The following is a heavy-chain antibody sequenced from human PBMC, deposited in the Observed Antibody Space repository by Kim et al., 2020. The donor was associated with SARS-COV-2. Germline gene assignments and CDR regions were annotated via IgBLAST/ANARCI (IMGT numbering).Heavy chain of an antibody. Sequence: GGSLRLSCAASGFTFSDYYMSWIRQAPWKGLEWVSYISSSSSYTNYADSVKGRFTISRDNAKNSLYLQMNSLRAEDTAVYYCARVGSVEQLDYYYGMDVWGQGTKVTVSS. V-gene: IGHV3-11*05. CDR3: ARVGSVEQLDYYYGMDV. D-gene: IGHD6-6*01. CDR2: ISSSSSYT. CDR1: GFTFSDYY. J-gene: IGHJ6*02.